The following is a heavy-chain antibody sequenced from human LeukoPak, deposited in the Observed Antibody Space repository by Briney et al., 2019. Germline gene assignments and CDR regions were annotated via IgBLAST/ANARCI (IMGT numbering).Heavy chain of an antibody. CDR1: GGSISSNSDY. V-gene: IGHV4-39*01. CDR3: ARPRTMIGYFAGEFDY. D-gene: IGHD3-9*01. CDR2: IYYSGST. J-gene: IGHJ4*01. Sequence: SENLSPTCTVSGGSISSNSDYWGWIRQPPGKGLEWIGSIYYSGSTNNNPSLKSRVTISVDTSKNQFSLKLSSVTARDPAVYYFARPRTMIGYFAGEFDYSGDGTLVTVSP.